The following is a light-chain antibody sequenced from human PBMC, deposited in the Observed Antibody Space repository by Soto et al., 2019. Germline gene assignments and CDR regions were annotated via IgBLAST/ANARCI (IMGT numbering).Light chain of an antibody. CDR2: KAS. CDR3: QQYNSYWT. Sequence: DIQMTQSPSTLSASVGDRVTITCRASQSISSWLAWYQQKPGKAPNLLIYKASSFEGGVPSRFSGSGSGTEFTLTISSLQPDDFATYYCQQYNSYWTFGQGTKVEIK. J-gene: IGKJ1*01. CDR1: QSISSW. V-gene: IGKV1-5*03.